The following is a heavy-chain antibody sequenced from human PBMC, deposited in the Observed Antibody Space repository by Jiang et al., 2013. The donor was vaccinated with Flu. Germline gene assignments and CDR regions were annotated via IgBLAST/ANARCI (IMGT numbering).Heavy chain of an antibody. Sequence: GAEVKKPGESLRISCEASGYSFTSDWIAWVRQMPGKGLEWMGIIFPGDSDARFSPAFQGHVTISADKTIATAHLQWSSLKASDSAMYYCARLRGTVFDYWGQGTLVTVSS. CDR3: ARLRGTVFDY. V-gene: IGHV5-51*01. CDR1: GYSFTSDW. D-gene: IGHD4-17*01. CDR2: IFPGDSDA. J-gene: IGHJ4*02.